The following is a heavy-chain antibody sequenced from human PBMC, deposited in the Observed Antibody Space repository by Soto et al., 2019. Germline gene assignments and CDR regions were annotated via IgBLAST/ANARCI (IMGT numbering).Heavy chain of an antibody. CDR2: IRSKAYGGTT. Sequence: EVQLVESGGGLVKPGRSLRLSCTASGFTFGDYAMSWFRQAPGKGLEWVGFIRSKAYGGTTEYAASVKGRFTISRDDSKSIAYLQMNSLKTEDTAVYYCTRAAKGGIAAAGKGGYWGQGTLVTVSS. J-gene: IGHJ4*02. CDR1: GFTFGDYA. D-gene: IGHD6-13*01. V-gene: IGHV3-49*05. CDR3: TRAAKGGIAAAGKGGY.